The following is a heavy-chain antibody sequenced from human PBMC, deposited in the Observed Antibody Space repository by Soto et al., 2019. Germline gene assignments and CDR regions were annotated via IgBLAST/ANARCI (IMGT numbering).Heavy chain of an antibody. CDR2: IYHSGST. Sequence: SETLSLTCAVSVGSISSGGYSWSWIRQPPGKGLEWIGYIYHSGSTYYNPSLKSRVTISVDRSKNQFSLKLSSVTAADTAVYYCARGTTSWFDPWGQGTLVTVSS. J-gene: IGHJ5*02. D-gene: IGHD4-17*01. CDR1: VGSISSGGYS. V-gene: IGHV4-30-2*01. CDR3: ARGTTSWFDP.